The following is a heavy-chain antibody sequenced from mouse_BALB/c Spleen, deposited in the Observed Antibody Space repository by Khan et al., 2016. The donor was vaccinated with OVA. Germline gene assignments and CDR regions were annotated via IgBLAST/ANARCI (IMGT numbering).Heavy chain of an antibody. J-gene: IGHJ3*01. Sequence: QIQLVQSGPELKKPGETVKFSCKASGYTFTNYGMNWVKQAPGKGLKWMGWINTYTGEPTYADDFKGRFAFSLETSASTAYLQINNLNNDDMATYFWASENSNQGFAYGGQGTLVTVSA. V-gene: IGHV9-1*02. D-gene: IGHD2-5*01. CDR1: GYTFTNYG. CDR3: ASENSNQGFAY. CDR2: INTYTGEP.